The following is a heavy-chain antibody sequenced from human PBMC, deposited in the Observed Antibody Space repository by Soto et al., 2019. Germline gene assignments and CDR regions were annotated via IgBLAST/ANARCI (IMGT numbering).Heavy chain of an antibody. D-gene: IGHD2-2*01. CDR3: ARIGNPDASLYFDY. CDR2: TYHTGST. Sequence: QVQLQESGPGLVKPSQTLSLTCTVSGGSISVGVYYWNWIRQLPGKGPEWIGYTYHTGSTYYNPSLESRVTISGDPSKNQFSLRLSSVTAADTAVYYCARIGNPDASLYFDYWGQGTRVTVSS. CDR1: GGSISVGVYY. J-gene: IGHJ4*02. V-gene: IGHV4-31*03.